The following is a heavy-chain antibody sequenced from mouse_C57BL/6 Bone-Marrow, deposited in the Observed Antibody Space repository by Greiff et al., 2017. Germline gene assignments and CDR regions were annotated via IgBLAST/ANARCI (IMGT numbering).Heavy chain of an antibody. CDR3: TLIYYDYDGDFDY. D-gene: IGHD2-4*01. V-gene: IGHV14-4*01. J-gene: IGHJ2*01. Sequence: EVQLQQSGAELVRPGASVKLSCTASGFNIKDDYMHWVKQRPEQGLEWIGWIDPENGDTEYASKFQGKATITADTSSNTAYLQLSSLTSEDTAVYYWTLIYYDYDGDFDYWGQGTTLTVSS. CDR1: GFNIKDDY. CDR2: IDPENGDT.